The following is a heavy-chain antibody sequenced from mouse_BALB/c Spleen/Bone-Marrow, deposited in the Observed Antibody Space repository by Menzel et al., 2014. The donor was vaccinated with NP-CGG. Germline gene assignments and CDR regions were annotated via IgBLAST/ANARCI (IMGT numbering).Heavy chain of an antibody. CDR2: IFPGSGNT. CDR1: GYSFTSYY. D-gene: IGHD1-1*01. CDR3: ARRYGSSRYYFDY. V-gene: IGHV1-66*01. Sequence: QVQLQQSGPELVKPGASVKISCKASGYSFTSYYIHWVRQRPGQGLEWIGWIFPGSGNTKYNEKFKGKATLTADTSSSTAYMQLSSLTSEDSAVYFRARRYGSSRYYFDYWGQGTTLTVSS. J-gene: IGHJ2*01.